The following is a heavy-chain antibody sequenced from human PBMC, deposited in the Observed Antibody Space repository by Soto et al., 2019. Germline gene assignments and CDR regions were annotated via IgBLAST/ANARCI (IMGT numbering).Heavy chain of an antibody. CDR3: AREYSSGWSEFDY. V-gene: IGHV3-53*01. D-gene: IGHD6-19*01. CDR2: IYSGGST. Sequence: GGSLRLSCAASGFTVSSNYMSWVRQAPGKGLEWVSVIYSGGSTYYADSVKGRFTISRDNSKNTLYLQMNSLRAEDTAVYYCAREYSSGWSEFDYWGQGTLVTAPQ. CDR1: GFTVSSNY. J-gene: IGHJ4*02.